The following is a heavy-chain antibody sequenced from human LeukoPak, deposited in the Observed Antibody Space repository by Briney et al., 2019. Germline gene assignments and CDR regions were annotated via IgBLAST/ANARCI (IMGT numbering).Heavy chain of an antibody. D-gene: IGHD4-17*01. V-gene: IGHV3-21*01. CDR1: GFTFSSYS. J-gene: IGHJ3*02. CDR3: ALTTVTTSPYGFDAFDI. Sequence: PGGSLRLSCAASGFTFSSYSMNWVRQAPGKWLEWVSSISSSSTYIYYADSVKGRFTISRDNAKNPLYLQMNSLRAEDTAVYYCALTTVTTSPYGFDAFDIWGHGTMVTVSS. CDR2: ISSSSTYI.